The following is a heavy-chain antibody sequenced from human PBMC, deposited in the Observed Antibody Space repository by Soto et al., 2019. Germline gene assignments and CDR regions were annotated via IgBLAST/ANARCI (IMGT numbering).Heavy chain of an antibody. CDR3: ARDMDSGAYYPFDY. J-gene: IGHJ4*02. V-gene: IGHV1-18*01. D-gene: IGHD1-26*01. CDR2: ISPYTIHT. CDR1: GYTFTSYG. Sequence: ASVKVSCKPSGYTFTSYGINWVRQAPGQGLEWMGWISPYTIHTNAAQDLQGRVTMTTDTSTNTAYMELRSLRSDDTAVYYCARDMDSGAYYPFDYWGQGTLVTVSS.